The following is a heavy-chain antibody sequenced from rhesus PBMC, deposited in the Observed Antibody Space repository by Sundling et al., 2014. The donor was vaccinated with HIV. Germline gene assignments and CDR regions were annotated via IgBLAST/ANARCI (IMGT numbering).Heavy chain of an antibody. J-gene: IGHJ4*01. CDR1: GFTFSSYG. Sequence: EVQLVESGGGLVQPGGSLRLSCAASGFTFSSYGMYWVRQAPGKGLEWISGIRSGGDSTYYADSVKGRFTISRDNSKNTLSLQMNSLRAEDTAVYYCAKGGKPAAGTLPIDYWGQGVLVTVSS. V-gene: IGHV3S42*01. CDR3: AKGGKPAAGTLPIDY. D-gene: IGHD6-25*01. CDR2: IRSGGDST.